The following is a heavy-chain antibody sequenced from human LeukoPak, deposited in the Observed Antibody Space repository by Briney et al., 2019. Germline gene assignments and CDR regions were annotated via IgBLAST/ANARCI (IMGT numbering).Heavy chain of an antibody. CDR2: IYDSGST. Sequence: PSETLSLTCTVSGGSISSYYWSWIRQPRGKGLEWIGNIYDSGSTNYNPSLKSRVTISVDTSKNQFSLKLSSVTAADTAVYYCARHRSSTSWFYYWGQGTLVTVSS. J-gene: IGHJ4*02. V-gene: IGHV4-59*08. CDR1: GGSISSYY. CDR3: ARHRSSTSWFYY. D-gene: IGHD2-2*01.